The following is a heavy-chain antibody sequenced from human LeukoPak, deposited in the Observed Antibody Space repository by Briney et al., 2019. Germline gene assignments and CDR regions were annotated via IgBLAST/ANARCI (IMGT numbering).Heavy chain of an antibody. V-gene: IGHV3-30*03. J-gene: IGHJ4*02. CDR3: ARGYSSSWLGYFDY. D-gene: IGHD6-13*01. CDR2: VSCDGSTK. CDR1: GFTFSSYG. Sequence: GRSLRLSCVASGFTFSSYGIHSVCQAPGKGLGWVAVVSCDGSTKYNADSVEGRFTISRDTSKNTVYLQMNSLGAEDTAFYYCARGYSSSWLGYFDYWGQGTLVTVSS.